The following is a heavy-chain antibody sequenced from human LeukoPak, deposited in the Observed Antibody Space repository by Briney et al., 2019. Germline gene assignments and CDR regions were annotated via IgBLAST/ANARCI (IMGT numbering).Heavy chain of an antibody. CDR3: ARKYNVRGWYYYYYMDV. D-gene: IGHD3-10*02. V-gene: IGHV1-8*01. CDR1: GYTFTSYD. CDR2: MDPNSGNT. J-gene: IGHJ6*03. Sequence: ASVKVFCKASGYTFTSYDINWVRQATGQGLEWMGWMDPNSGNTGYAQKFQGRVTMTRNTSISTAYMELSSLRSEDTAVYYCARKYNVRGWYYYYYMDVWGKGTTVTVSS.